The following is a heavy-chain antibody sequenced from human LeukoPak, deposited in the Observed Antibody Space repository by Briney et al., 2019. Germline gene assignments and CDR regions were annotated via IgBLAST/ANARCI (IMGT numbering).Heavy chain of an antibody. CDR2: INQDGSKK. D-gene: IGHD6-19*01. CDR3: EGAWS. CDR1: GFTFSTYL. V-gene: IGHV3-7*01. J-gene: IGHJ5*02. Sequence: GGSLRLSCAPSGFTFSTYLMNWVRQTPGKRLEWVASINQDGSKKNYVASVKGRFTISRDNAKDSLYLQMNSLRAGDTAVYYCEGAWSWGQGTLVTVSS.